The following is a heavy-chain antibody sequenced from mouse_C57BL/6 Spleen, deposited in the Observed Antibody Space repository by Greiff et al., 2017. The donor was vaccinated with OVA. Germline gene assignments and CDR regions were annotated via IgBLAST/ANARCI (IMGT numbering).Heavy chain of an antibody. Sequence: QVQLQQPGAELVMPGASVKLSCKASGYTFTSYWMHWVKQRPGQGLEWIGELDPSDSYTNYNQKFKGKSTLTVDKSYSTAYMQLSSLTSEDSAVYYCARGLGRRYAMDDWGQGTSVTVSS. D-gene: IGHD4-1*01. J-gene: IGHJ4*01. CDR1: GYTFTSYW. V-gene: IGHV1-69*01. CDR3: ARGLGRRYAMDD. CDR2: LDPSDSYT.